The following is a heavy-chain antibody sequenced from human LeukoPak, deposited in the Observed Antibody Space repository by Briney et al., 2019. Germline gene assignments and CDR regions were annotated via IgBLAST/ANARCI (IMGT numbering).Heavy chain of an antibody. D-gene: IGHD6-19*01. CDR2: IYHSGST. CDR1: GYSISSGYY. Sequence: PSETPSLTCAVSGYSISSGYYWGWIRQPPGKGLEWIGSIYHSGSTYYNPSLKSRVTISVDTSKNQFSLKLSSVTAADTAVYYCASFTTAVAATLGAFDIWGQGTMVTVSS. V-gene: IGHV4-38-2*01. J-gene: IGHJ3*02. CDR3: ASFTTAVAATLGAFDI.